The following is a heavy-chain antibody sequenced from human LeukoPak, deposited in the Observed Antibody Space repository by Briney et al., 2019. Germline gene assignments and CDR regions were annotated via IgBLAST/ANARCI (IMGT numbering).Heavy chain of an antibody. CDR3: ARASESGRSFDY. CDR1: GYTFTGSY. Sequence: ASVKVSCKASGYTFTGSYMHWVRQAPGQGLEWMGWINPKSGGTNYAQKFQGRVTMTRDTSISTAYMELSRLRSDDTAVYYCARASESGRSFDYWGQGTLVTVSS. CDR2: INPKSGGT. J-gene: IGHJ4*02. D-gene: IGHD3-10*01. V-gene: IGHV1-2*02.